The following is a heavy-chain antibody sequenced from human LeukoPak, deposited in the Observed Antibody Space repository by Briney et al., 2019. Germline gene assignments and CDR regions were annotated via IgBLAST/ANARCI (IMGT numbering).Heavy chain of an antibody. CDR1: GFTVSSNY. CDR3: ARSSWYSYFDY. CDR2: IYSGGST. J-gene: IGHJ4*02. D-gene: IGHD6-13*01. V-gene: IGHV3-53*01. Sequence: GGSLRLSCAASGFTVSSNYMSWVRQAPGKGLEWVSVIYSGGSTYYADSVKGRFTISGDNSKNTLYLQMNSLRAEDTAVYYCARSSWYSYFDYWGQGTLVTVSS.